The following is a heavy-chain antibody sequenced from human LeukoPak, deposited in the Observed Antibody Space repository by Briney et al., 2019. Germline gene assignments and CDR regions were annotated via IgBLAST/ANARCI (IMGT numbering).Heavy chain of an antibody. J-gene: IGHJ6*03. CDR2: VYSGGST. CDR1: GGSISSTSYY. V-gene: IGHV4-39*01. Sequence: SETLSLTCFVSGGSISSTSYYWGWIRQPPGKGLEWIGSVYSGGSTYYNPSLKSRATIFVDASKNQFSLRLTSATAADTAVYYCGRHWGGNRNYYYYLDVWGKGTTVTVSS. D-gene: IGHD3-16*01. CDR3: GRHWGGNRNYYYYLDV.